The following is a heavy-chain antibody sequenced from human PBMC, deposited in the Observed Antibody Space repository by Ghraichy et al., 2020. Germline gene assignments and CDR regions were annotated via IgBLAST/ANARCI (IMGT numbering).Heavy chain of an antibody. V-gene: IGHV3-21*01. D-gene: IGHD6-13*01. Sequence: GGSLRLSCAASGFTFSSYSMNWVRQAPGKGLEWVSSISSSSSYIYYADSVKGRFTISRDNAKNSLYLQMNSLRAEDTAVYYCARASGPLAAAAAEHDYWGQGTLVTVSS. CDR3: ARASGPLAAAAAEHDY. J-gene: IGHJ4*02. CDR2: ISSSSSYI. CDR1: GFTFSSYS.